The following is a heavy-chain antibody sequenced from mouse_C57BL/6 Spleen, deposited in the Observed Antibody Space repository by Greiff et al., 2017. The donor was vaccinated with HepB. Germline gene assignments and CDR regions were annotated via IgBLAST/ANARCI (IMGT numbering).Heavy chain of an antibody. CDR3: ARQGTTGGNWFAY. CDR2: ISNGGGST. D-gene: IGHD1-1*01. Sequence: EVKLMESGGGLVQPGGSLKLSCAASGFTFSDYYMYWVRQTPEKRLEWVAYISNGGGSTYYPDTVKGRFTISRDNAKNTLYLQMSRLKAEDTAMYYFARQGTTGGNWFAYWGQGTLVTVSA. CDR1: GFTFSDYY. V-gene: IGHV5-12*01. J-gene: IGHJ3*01.